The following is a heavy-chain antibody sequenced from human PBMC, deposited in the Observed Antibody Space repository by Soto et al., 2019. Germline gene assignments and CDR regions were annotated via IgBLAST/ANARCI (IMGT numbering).Heavy chain of an antibody. CDR3: EREPSPYTSGGYGIDF. Sequence: GGSLRLSCTASGFMFSAYAMLWVRQAPGKGLEWVAAMSYDGTNKYYADSLKGRFTISRDNSKNTLFLQMSSLTDDDSAVYYCEREPSPYTSGGYGIDFCGLGTLVTVSS. CDR2: MSYDGTNK. CDR1: GFMFSAYA. V-gene: IGHV3-30-3*01. J-gene: IGHJ4*01. D-gene: IGHD6-19*01.